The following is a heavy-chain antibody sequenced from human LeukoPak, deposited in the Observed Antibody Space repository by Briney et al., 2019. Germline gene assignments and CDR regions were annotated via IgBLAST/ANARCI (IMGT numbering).Heavy chain of an antibody. CDR1: GGSISSSSFY. CDR2: IHYSGST. Sequence: SETLSLTCTVSGGSISSSSFYWGWIRQPPGKGLEWIGTIHYSGSTSYNPSLRSRVTISVDTSKNQFSLKLRSVTAADTAVYYCARGFRGDNFDYWGQGTLVTVSS. V-gene: IGHV4-39*07. CDR3: ARGFRGDNFDY. D-gene: IGHD7-27*01. J-gene: IGHJ4*02.